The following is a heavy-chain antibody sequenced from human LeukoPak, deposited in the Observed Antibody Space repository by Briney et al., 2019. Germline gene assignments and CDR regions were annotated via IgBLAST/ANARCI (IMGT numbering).Heavy chain of an antibody. J-gene: IGHJ4*02. CDR2: IYYSGST. Sequence: SETLSLTCTVSGGSISSYYWSWIRQPPGKGLEWIGYIYYSGSTNYNPSLKSRVTISVDTSKNQFSLKLSSVTAADTAVYYCARRSGGRGYYFDYWGQGTLVTVSS. D-gene: IGHD6-25*01. CDR1: GGSISSYY. V-gene: IGHV4-59*01. CDR3: ARRSGGRGYYFDY.